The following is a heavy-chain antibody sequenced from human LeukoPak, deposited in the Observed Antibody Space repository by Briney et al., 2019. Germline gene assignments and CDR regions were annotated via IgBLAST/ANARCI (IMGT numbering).Heavy chain of an antibody. CDR2: ISSGSSTI. D-gene: IGHD3-9*01. CDR3: ARASNYDILTGYPYYGMDV. CDR1: GFTFSSYS. J-gene: IGHJ6*02. Sequence: PGGSLRLSCAASGFTFSSYSMNWVRQAPGKGLEWVSYISSGSSTIYYADSVKGRFTISRDNAKNSQYLQMNSLRAEDTAVYYCARASNYDILTGYPYYGMDVWGQGTTVTVSS. V-gene: IGHV3-48*01.